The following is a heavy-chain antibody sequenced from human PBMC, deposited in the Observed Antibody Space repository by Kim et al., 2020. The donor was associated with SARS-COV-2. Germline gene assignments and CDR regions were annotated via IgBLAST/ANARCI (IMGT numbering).Heavy chain of an antibody. J-gene: IGHJ6*02. CDR3: ARDVIAAAGHYYYYGMDV. D-gene: IGHD6-13*01. Sequence: GGSLRLSCAASGFTFSSYSMNWVRQAPGKGLEWVSSISSSSSYIYYADSVKGRFTISRDNAKNSLYLQMNSLRAEDTAVYYCARDVIAAAGHYYYYGMDVWGQGTTVTVSS. CDR2: ISSSSSYI. V-gene: IGHV3-21*01. CDR1: GFTFSSYS.